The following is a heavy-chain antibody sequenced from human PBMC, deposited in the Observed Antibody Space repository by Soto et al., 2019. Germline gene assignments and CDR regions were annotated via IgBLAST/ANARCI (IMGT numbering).Heavy chain of an antibody. V-gene: IGHV4-59*01. Sequence: KPSETLSLTCSVSGGSMSEYFWSWIGQSPGKGLEWIGYIYYLGSTDYNPSLKSRVTISVDTSKRQFSLRLTSVTAADTAVYYCARDGYDGSGSPYPAYWGPGTQVTVSS. CDR1: GGSMSEYF. J-gene: IGHJ4*02. D-gene: IGHD3-10*01. CDR3: ARDGYDGSGSPYPAY. CDR2: IYYLGST.